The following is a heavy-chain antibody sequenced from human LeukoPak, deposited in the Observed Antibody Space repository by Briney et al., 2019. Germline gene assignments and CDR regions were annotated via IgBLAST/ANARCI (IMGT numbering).Heavy chain of an antibody. D-gene: IGHD3-22*01. CDR3: AKSVITMIGVNPDY. CDR1: GFTFSTYS. J-gene: IGHJ4*02. CDR2: ISSGSTTV. V-gene: IGHV3-48*01. Sequence: GGSLRLSCAASGFTFSTYSMNWVRQAPGKGLEWVSYISSGSTTVYYADSVKGRFTISRDNSKNTLYLQMNSLRAEDTAVYYCAKSVITMIGVNPDYWGQGTLVTVSS.